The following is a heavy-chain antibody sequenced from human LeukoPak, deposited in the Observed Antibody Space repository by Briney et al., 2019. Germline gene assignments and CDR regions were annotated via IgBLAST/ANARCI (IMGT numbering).Heavy chain of an antibody. D-gene: IGHD5-18*01. CDR3: ATDGRYSRGDY. CDR2: TIPIFGTA. CDR1: GGTFSSYA. Sequence: ASVKVSCKASGGTFSSYAISWVRQAPGQGLEWMGGTIPIFGTANYAQKFQGRVTITADESTSTAYMELSSLRSEDTAVYYCATDGRYSRGDYWGQGTLVTVSS. V-gene: IGHV1-69*13. J-gene: IGHJ4*02.